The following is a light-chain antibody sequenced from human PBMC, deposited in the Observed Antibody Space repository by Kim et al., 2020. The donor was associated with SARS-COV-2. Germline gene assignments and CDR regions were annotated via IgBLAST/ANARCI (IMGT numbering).Light chain of an antibody. Sequence: DVVMTQSPLSLPVTLGQPASISCRSSQSLVNSNGNTYLNWFQQRPGQSPRRLIYKVSNRDSGVPDRFSGSGSGTDFTLEISRVEAEDVGVYYCMQGSHWPWTIGQGTKV. J-gene: IGKJ1*01. V-gene: IGKV2-30*01. CDR3: MQGSHWPWT. CDR2: KVS. CDR1: QSLVNSNGNTY.